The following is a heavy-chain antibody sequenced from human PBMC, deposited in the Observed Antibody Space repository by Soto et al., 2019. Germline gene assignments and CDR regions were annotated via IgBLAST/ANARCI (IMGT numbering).Heavy chain of an antibody. CDR1: GFAFGDYG. Sequence: QVQLEESGGGVVQPGRSLRLSCAASGFAFGDYGMHWFRQAPGKGLEWVAIISSDGNNKYYADSVKGRFTISRDNSQNTLFLQMNSLRADDTALYYCAKNHLGKPFYYYYIMDAWGQGTTVTVSS. D-gene: IGHD6-13*01. V-gene: IGHV3-30*18. CDR3: AKNHLGKPFYYYYIMDA. CDR2: ISSDGNNK. J-gene: IGHJ6*02.